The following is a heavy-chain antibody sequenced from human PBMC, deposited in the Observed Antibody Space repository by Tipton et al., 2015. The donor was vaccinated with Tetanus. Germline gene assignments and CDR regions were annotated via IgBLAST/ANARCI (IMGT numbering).Heavy chain of an antibody. CDR2: IGWNSQSI. V-gene: IGHV3-9*01. J-gene: IGHJ5*01. CDR3: AKGGLSRNFYRTWFDS. CDR1: GFAFDEYA. Sequence: QLVQSGGDLIQPGKSLRLSCAASGFAFDEYAMYWVRQAPGKGLEWVSGIGWNSQSIDYANSVKGRFTISRDNAKNSLYLQMNSLTTEDTAFYFCAKGGLSRNFYRTWFDSWGQGTLVTVSS. D-gene: IGHD2/OR15-2a*01.